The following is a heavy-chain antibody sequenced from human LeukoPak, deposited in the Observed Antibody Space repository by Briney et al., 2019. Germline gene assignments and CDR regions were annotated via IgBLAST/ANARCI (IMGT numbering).Heavy chain of an antibody. CDR2: IYTSGST. Sequence: SETLSLTRTVSGGSISSYYWSWIRQPPGKGLEWIGYIYTSGSTNYNPSLKSRVTISVDTSKNQFSLKLSSVTAADTAVYYCARLNSSSSALLDYWGQGTLVTVSS. V-gene: IGHV4-4*09. CDR3: ARLNSSSSALLDY. J-gene: IGHJ4*02. D-gene: IGHD6-6*01. CDR1: GGSISSYY.